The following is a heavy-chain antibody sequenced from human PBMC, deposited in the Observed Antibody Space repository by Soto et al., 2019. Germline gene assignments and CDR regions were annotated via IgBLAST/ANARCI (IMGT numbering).Heavy chain of an antibody. J-gene: IGHJ6*02. V-gene: IGHV3-7*01. CDR3: ATLQVGRDSSYYYYYGMDV. CDR2: IKQDGSEK. Sequence: PGGSLRLSCAASGFTFSSYWMSWVRQAPGKGLDWVANIKQDGSEKYYVDSVKGRFTISRDNAKNSLYLQMNSLRAEDTAVYYCATLQVGRDSSYYYYYGMDVWGQGTTVTVSS. CDR1: GFTFSSYW.